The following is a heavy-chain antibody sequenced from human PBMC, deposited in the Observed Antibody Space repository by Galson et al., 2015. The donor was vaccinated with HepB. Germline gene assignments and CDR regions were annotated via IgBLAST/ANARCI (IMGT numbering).Heavy chain of an antibody. CDR1: GGSISSYY. Sequence: LSLTCTVSGGSISSYYWSWIRQPPGKGLEWIGYIYNSGSTNYNPSLKSRVTISVDTAKNQFSLKLRSVTAADTAVYYCTRGMRPFTSGWRAFDIWGQGTMVTVSS. J-gene: IGHJ3*02. V-gene: IGHV4-59*01. CDR2: IYNSGST. D-gene: IGHD6-19*01. CDR3: TRGMRPFTSGWRAFDI.